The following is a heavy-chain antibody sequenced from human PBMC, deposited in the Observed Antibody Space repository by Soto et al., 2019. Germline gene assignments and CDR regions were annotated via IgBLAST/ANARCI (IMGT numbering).Heavy chain of an antibody. V-gene: IGHV4-59*01. CDR3: ARGSYHYYTSYPHWYFDL. CDR1: GCSISSYY. Sequence: QVQLQESGPGLVKPSETLSLTCTVSGCSISSYYWSWIRQPPGKGLEWIGYISYSGSTNYNPSLKSRVTISVDTSKNQFSLKLSSVTAADTAVYYCARGSYHYYTSYPHWYFDLWGRGTLVTVSS. J-gene: IGHJ2*01. CDR2: ISYSGST. D-gene: IGHD3-10*01.